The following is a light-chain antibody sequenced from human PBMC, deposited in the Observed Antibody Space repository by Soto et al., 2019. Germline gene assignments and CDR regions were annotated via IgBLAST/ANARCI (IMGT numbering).Light chain of an antibody. CDR2: GAS. V-gene: IGKV3-15*01. CDR3: QQYTYWPPVT. J-gene: IGKJ1*01. Sequence: EIVMTQSPATLSVSPGERATLSCRASQSVGGNLAWYPQKPGQAPRLLIYGASTRATGIPARFSGSGSGTEFTLTISSLQSEDFAVYYCQQYTYWPPVTFGQGTKVEIK. CDR1: QSVGGN.